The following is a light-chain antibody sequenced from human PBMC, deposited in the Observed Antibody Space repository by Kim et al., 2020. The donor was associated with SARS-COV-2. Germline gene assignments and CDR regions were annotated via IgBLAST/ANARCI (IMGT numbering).Light chain of an antibody. CDR3: QQCRSTLYT. J-gene: IGKJ2*01. Sequence: SASVGDRVTITCRASQSISYYLNWYQQKPGRAPNLLIYAASSLQSGVPSKFSGSGSGTDFTLTITSLQPEDFATYYCQQCRSTLYTFGQGTNLEI. V-gene: IGKV1-39*01. CDR2: AAS. CDR1: QSISYY.